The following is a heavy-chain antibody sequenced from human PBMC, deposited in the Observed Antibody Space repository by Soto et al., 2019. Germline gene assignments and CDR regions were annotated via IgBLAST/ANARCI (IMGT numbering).Heavy chain of an antibody. CDR3: ASGNSGWLRFQDYYYGMDV. CDR2: INAGNGNT. CDR1: GYTFPSYA. Sequence: EASVEGSCKSSGYTFPSYAMHWVRQAPGQILEWMGWINAGNGNTKYSQKFQGRVTITRDTSASTAYMELSSLRSEDTAVYYCASGNSGWLRFQDYYYGMDVWGQGTTVTGSS. D-gene: IGHD5-12*01. V-gene: IGHV1-3*01. J-gene: IGHJ6*02.